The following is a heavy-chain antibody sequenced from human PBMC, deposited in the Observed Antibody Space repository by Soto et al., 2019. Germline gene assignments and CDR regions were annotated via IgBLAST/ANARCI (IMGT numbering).Heavy chain of an antibody. CDR1: GGSISSGVYY. Sequence: SETLSLTCTVSGGSISSGVYYWSWIRQHPGKVLEWIGYIYYSGSTYHNPSLKSRVTISVDTSKNQFSLKLSSVTAADTAVYYCASRMARAGYFDYWGQGTLVTVSS. D-gene: IGHD2-8*01. CDR3: ASRMARAGYFDY. CDR2: IYYSGST. V-gene: IGHV4-31*03. J-gene: IGHJ4*02.